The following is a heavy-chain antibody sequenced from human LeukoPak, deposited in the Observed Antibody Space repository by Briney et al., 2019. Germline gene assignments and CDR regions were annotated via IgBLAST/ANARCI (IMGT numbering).Heavy chain of an antibody. CDR2: ISSSSSYI. CDR3: ARGSSSWYGIFDY. J-gene: IGHJ4*02. V-gene: IGHV3-21*04. D-gene: IGHD6-13*01. CDR1: GFTFSSYS. Sequence: GGSLRLSCAASGFTFSSYSMNWVRQAPGKGLEWVSSISSSSSYIYYADSVKGRFTISRDNAKNSLYLQMNSLRVEDTAFYFCARGSSSWYGIFDYWGQGALVTVSS.